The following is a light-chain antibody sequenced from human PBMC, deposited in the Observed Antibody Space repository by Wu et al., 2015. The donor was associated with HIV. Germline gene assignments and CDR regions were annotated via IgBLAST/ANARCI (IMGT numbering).Light chain of an antibody. J-gene: IGKJ2*01. CDR2: GAS. CDR1: QSVSSN. Sequence: EIVMTQSPATLSVSPGERATLSCRASQSVSSNLAWYQQKLGQAPRLLIYGASTRATGIPARFSGSGSGTEFTLTISSLQSEDFAVYYCQHRSNWPRGAFGQGTKLEIK. V-gene: IGKV3-15*01. CDR3: QHRSNWPRGA.